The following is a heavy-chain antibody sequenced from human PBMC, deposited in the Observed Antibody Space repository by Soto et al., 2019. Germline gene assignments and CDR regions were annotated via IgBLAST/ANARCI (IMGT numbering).Heavy chain of an antibody. CDR3: ARGGCSGGSCQALDY. CDR1: GDFLSSYY. D-gene: IGHD2-15*01. Sequence: PSETLSLTCTVSGDFLSSYYWSWIRQSPVKGLEWIGYIYYSGITNYNASLKSRVTMSIDTSKNQFSLKLNSVTAADTAVYFCARGGCSGGSCQALDYWVPGTLVT. J-gene: IGHJ4*02. V-gene: IGHV4-59*01. CDR2: IYYSGIT.